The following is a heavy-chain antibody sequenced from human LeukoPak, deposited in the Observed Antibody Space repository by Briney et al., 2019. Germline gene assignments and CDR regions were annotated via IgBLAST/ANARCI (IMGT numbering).Heavy chain of an antibody. V-gene: IGHV4-34*01. J-gene: IGHJ4*02. CDR1: GGSFSGYY. CDR2: INNSGST. CDR3: ARGLSSPLDY. Sequence: SETLSLTCAVYGGSFSGYYWSWIRQPPGKGLEWIGEINNSGSTHYNPSLKRRVTISVDTSKNHFSLKLSSVTAADTAVYYCARGLSSPLDYWGQGTLVTVSS.